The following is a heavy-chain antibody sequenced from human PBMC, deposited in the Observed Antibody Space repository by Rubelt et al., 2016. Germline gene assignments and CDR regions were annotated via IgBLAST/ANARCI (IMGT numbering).Heavy chain of an antibody. V-gene: IGHV1-18*01. Sequence: QVQLVQSGAEAKKPGASVKVSCRPYGYTFSTSGIIWARLAPGQGLEWMGWIRTDNGNANYAQKFQGRVAMTTDASTRTAYMELRSLRFDDTAVYFCARIAVGATTEADFDYWGQGTLVTVSS. D-gene: IGHD1-26*01. CDR1: GYTFSTSG. CDR3: ARIAVGATTEADFDY. CDR2: IRTDNGNA. J-gene: IGHJ4*02.